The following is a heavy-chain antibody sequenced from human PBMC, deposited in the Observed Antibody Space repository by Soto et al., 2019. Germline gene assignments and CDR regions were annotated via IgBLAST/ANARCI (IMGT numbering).Heavy chain of an antibody. CDR2: ISWNSGSI. CDR3: AKGLWFGESF. D-gene: IGHD3-10*01. CDR1: GFTFDDYA. V-gene: IGHV3-9*01. Sequence: GGSLRLSCAASGFTFDDYAMHWVRQAPGKGLEWVSGISWNSGSIGYADSVKGRFTISRDNAKNSLYLQMNSLRAEDTALYYCAKGLWFGESFRGQGTLVTVSS. J-gene: IGHJ4*02.